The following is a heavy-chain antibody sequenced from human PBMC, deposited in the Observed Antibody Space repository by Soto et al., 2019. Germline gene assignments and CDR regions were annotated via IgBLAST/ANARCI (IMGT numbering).Heavy chain of an antibody. J-gene: IGHJ4*02. CDR3: VRVGVGIGNHFHS. D-gene: IGHD1-26*01. CDR2: VYNSGST. V-gene: IGHV4-59*12. CDR1: GGSISSNY. Sequence: SETLSLTCTVSGGSISSNYWPWIRQPPGKGLEWIGYVYNSGSTNYNPSLKSRVTISEDTSKSQFSLNLKSITAADTAVYYCVRVGVGIGNHFHSWGRGTLVTVS.